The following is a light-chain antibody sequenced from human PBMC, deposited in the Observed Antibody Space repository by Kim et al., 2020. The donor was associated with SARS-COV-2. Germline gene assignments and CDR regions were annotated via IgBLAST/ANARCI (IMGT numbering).Light chain of an antibody. J-gene: IGKJ1*01. Sequence: EIVMTQSPATLSVSPGERATLSCRASQSVSNNLGWYQQKRGQAPRLLIYGASTRATGTPARFSGSGSGTEFTLTISSLQSEDFAVYYCQQYNNWPLTFGQGTKVDIK. CDR2: GAS. CDR3: QQYNNWPLT. CDR1: QSVSNN. V-gene: IGKV3-15*01.